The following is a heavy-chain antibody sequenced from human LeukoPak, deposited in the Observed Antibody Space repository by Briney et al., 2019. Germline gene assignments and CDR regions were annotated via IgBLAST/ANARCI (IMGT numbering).Heavy chain of an antibody. CDR3: ARHGLRYCSSTSCYPLNWFDP. CDR2: IYYSGST. V-gene: IGHV4-39*01. D-gene: IGHD2-2*01. CDR1: GGSISSSSYY. Sequence: SETLSLTCNVSGGSISSSSYYWGWIRQPPGTGLEWIGSIYYSGSTYYNPSLKSRVTISVDTSKNQFSLKLSSVTAADTAVYYCARHGLRYCSSTSCYPLNWFDPWGQGTLVTVSS. J-gene: IGHJ5*02.